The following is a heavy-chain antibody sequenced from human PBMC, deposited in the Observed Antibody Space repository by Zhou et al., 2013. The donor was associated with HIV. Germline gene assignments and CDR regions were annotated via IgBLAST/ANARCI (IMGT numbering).Heavy chain of an antibody. Sequence: QVQLVQSGAEVKRPGASVKVSCKASGYTLTGFGISWVRQAPGQGLEWMGWISSYRGHTNYAQKLQGRISLTTDTSTNTAYMELRSLRSDDTAVYYCARALSTRWIGGGFFYMDVWGRGTTVTVS. CDR2: ISSYRGHT. CDR3: ARALSTRWIGGGFFYMDV. J-gene: IGHJ6*03. D-gene: IGHD6-19*01. V-gene: IGHV1-18*01. CDR1: GYTLTGFG.